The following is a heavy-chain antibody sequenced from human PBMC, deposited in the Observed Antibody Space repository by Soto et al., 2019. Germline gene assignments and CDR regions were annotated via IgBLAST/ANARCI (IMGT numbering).Heavy chain of an antibody. Sequence: SETLSLTCTVSGGSISSYYWSWIRQPPGKGLEWIGYIYYSGSTNYNPSLKSRVTISVDTSKNQFSLKLSSVTAADTAVYYCARDSGGDYLNFDYWGQGTLVTVSS. D-gene: IGHD4-17*01. CDR3: ARDSGGDYLNFDY. CDR2: IYYSGST. CDR1: GGSISSYY. V-gene: IGHV4-59*01. J-gene: IGHJ4*02.